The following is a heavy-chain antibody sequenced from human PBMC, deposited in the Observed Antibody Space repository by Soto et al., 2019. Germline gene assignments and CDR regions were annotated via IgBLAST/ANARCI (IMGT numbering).Heavy chain of an antibody. V-gene: IGHV5-51*01. J-gene: IGHJ5*02. CDR2: IYPGDSDT. CDR3: ARTYSSSCQRKGGDCYFSNWFDP. CDR1: GYSFTSYW. Sequence: GESLKISCKGSGYSFTSYWIGWVRQMPGKGLEWMGIIYPGDSDTRYSPSFQGQVTISADKSISTAYLQWSSLKASDTAMYYCARTYSSSCQRKGGDCYFSNWFDPWGQGTLVTVSS. D-gene: IGHD2-21*02.